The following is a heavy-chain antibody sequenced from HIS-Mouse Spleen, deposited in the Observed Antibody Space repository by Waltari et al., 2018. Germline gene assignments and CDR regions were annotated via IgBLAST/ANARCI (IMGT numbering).Heavy chain of an antibody. CDR3: AREIPYSSSWYDWYFDL. J-gene: IGHJ2*01. CDR2: IYYSGST. D-gene: IGHD6-13*01. CDR1: GGSIRSSSSY. V-gene: IGHV4-39*07. Sequence: QLQLQESGPGLVKPSETLSLPCTVSGGSIRSSSSYWGGIRQPPGKGLEWIGSIYYSGSTYYNPSLKSRVTISVDTSKNQFSLKLSSVTAADTAVYYCAREIPYSSSWYDWYFDLWGRGTLVTVSS.